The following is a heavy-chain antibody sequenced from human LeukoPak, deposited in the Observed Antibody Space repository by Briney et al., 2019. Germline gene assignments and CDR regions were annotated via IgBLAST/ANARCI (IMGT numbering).Heavy chain of an antibody. CDR1: GYTFTSYY. D-gene: IGHD2-2*01. V-gene: IGHV1-46*01. Sequence: ASVNVSCKASGYTFTSYYMHWLRQAPAQGLEWLGIINPSGCSTSYAQKFQGRVTMTRDTSTSTVYMQLSSLRSEDTAVYYCARDVYDEVAPDDYWGQGPLVTVPT. CDR2: INPSGCST. CDR3: ARDVYDEVAPDDY. J-gene: IGHJ4*02.